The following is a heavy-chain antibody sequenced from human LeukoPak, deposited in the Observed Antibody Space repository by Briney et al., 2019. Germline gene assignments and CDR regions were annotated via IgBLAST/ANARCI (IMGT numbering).Heavy chain of an antibody. V-gene: IGHV4-59*08. CDR2: IYYSGST. D-gene: IGHD3-3*01. Sequence: SETLSLTCAVSGDSISSYYWSWIRQPPGKGLEWIGFIYYSGSTNYNPSLQSRATISVDTSKNQFSLKLSSVTAADTAVYYCARQGFWRGYFVFDYWGQGTLVTVSS. J-gene: IGHJ4*02. CDR1: GDSISSYY. CDR3: ARQGFWRGYFVFDY.